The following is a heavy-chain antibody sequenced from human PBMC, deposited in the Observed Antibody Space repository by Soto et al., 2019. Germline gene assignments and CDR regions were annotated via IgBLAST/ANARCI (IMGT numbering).Heavy chain of an antibody. D-gene: IGHD2-8*01. J-gene: IGHJ4*02. CDR2: SKTKTDRGETI. CDR3: ATAGPRYFCTAAYFEH. Sequence: GGSLRLSCAASGLSLTSAWLSWSWQTPGKGLEWVGRSKTKTDRGETIQYAASGKGTFISSRDDSKYILYLRSDNLTPDATGGYSVATAGPRYFCTAAYFEHWGQGTPVTVSS. V-gene: IGHV3-15*01. CDR1: GLSLTSAW.